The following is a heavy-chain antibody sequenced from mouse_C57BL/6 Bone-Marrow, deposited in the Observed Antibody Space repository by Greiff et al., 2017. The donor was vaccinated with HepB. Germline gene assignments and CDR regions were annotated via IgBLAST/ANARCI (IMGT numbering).Heavy chain of an antibody. CDR2: INYDGSST. J-gene: IGHJ1*03. CDR1: GFTFSDYY. CDR3: ARDPYYKGYFDV. D-gene: IGHD2-12*01. Sequence: EVMLVESEGGLVQPGSSMKLSCTASGFTFSDYYMAWVRQVPEKGLEWVANINYDGSSTYYLDSLKSRFIISRDNAKNILYLQMSSLKSEDTATYYCARDPYYKGYFDVWGTGTTVTVSS. V-gene: IGHV5-16*01.